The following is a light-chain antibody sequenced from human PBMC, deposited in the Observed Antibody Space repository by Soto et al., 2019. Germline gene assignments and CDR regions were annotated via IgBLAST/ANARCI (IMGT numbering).Light chain of an antibody. CDR3: QQYKDYSWT. J-gene: IGKJ1*01. V-gene: IGKV1-5*03. CDR2: TAS. Sequence: IQMTQSPSTLSAAVGDRVAITSRASQSIGIWLAWYQHKPGKAPRFLIYTASTLESGVPSRFSGSGSGTEFSLTISSLQPDDFATYYCQQYKDYSWTFGQGTNVEVK. CDR1: QSIGIW.